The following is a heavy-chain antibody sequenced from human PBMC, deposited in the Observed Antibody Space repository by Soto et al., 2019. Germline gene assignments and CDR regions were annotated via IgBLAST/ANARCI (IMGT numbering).Heavy chain of an antibody. J-gene: IGHJ6*02. D-gene: IGHD6-13*01. Sequence: SETLSLTCTVSGGSISSYYWRWIRQPAGKGLEWIGRIYTSGSTNYNPSLKSRVTMSVDTSKNQFSLKLSSVTAADTAVYYCARHSSSWYNHYYGMDVWGQGTTVTSP. V-gene: IGHV4-4*07. CDR3: ARHSSSWYNHYYGMDV. CDR1: GGSISSYY. CDR2: IYTSGST.